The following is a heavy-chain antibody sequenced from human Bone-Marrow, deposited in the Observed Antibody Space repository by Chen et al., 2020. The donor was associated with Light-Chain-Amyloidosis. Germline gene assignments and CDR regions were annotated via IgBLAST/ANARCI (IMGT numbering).Heavy chain of an antibody. CDR1: GFTFSSYA. CDR3: AKGKSGYDSRSPTDV. Sequence: EVQLLESGGGLVQPGGSLRLSCAASGFTFSSYAMSWVRQAPGKGLEWVSASSGSGGSTYYADSVKGRFTISRDNSKNTLYLQMNSLRAEDTAVYYCAKGKSGYDSRSPTDVWGQGTTVTVSS. CDR2: SSGSGGST. D-gene: IGHD5-12*01. J-gene: IGHJ6*02. V-gene: IGHV3-23*01.